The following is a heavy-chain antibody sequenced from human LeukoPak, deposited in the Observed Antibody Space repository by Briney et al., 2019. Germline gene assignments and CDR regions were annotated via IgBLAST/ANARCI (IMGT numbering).Heavy chain of an antibody. CDR3: ARPLSYCSSTSCYNPLFDY. D-gene: IGHD2-2*02. Sequence: ASVKVSCKASGYTFTGYYMHWVRQAPGQGLEWMGWINPNSGGTNYAQKFQGRVTMTRDTSISTAYMELSRLRSDDTAVYYCARPLSYCSSTSCYNPLFDYWGQGTLVTVSS. CDR1: GYTFTGYY. CDR2: INPNSGGT. V-gene: IGHV1-2*02. J-gene: IGHJ4*02.